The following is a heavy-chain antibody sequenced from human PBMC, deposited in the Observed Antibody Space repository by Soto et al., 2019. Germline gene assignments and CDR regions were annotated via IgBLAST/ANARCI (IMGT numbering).Heavy chain of an antibody. Sequence: PGGSLRLSCAASGFICSSYDMSWVRQAPGKGLEWVSTILVDGRTFYVDSVRGRFTISRDTSQNTVYLQMNSLTAGDTALYYCAKSTATVGGAFDICGYGTMVTVAS. J-gene: IGHJ3*02. V-gene: IGHV3-23*01. CDR1: GFICSSYD. CDR2: ILVDGRT. D-gene: IGHD1-1*01. CDR3: AKSTATVGGAFDI.